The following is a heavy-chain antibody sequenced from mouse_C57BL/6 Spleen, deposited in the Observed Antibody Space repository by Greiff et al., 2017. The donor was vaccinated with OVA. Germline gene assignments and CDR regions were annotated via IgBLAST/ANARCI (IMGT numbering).Heavy chain of an antibody. CDR1: GYSITSGYY. J-gene: IGHJ2*01. CDR3: SYFDY. V-gene: IGHV3-6*01. CDR2: ISYDGSN. Sequence: EVKLQESGPGLVKPSQSLSLTCSVTGYSITSGYYWNWIRQFPGNKLEWMGYISYDGSNNYNPSLKNRISITRDTSKNQFFLKLNSVTTEDTATYYCSYFDYWGQGTTLTVSS.